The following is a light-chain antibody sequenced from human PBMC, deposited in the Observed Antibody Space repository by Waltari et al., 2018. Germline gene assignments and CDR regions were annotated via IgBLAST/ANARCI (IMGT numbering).Light chain of an antibody. CDR3: PQQSNYPWT. J-gene: IGKJ1*01. Sequence: AVQMTQSPSSLSASVGDRVTITCRTSQDIRNDLGWYQYKSGRAPKLLIFATSTLQSGVPSRFSGSGSGTGFALTISSLQPEDSATYYCPQQSNYPWTFGQGTKVEI. V-gene: IGKV1-6*01. CDR1: QDIRND. CDR2: ATS.